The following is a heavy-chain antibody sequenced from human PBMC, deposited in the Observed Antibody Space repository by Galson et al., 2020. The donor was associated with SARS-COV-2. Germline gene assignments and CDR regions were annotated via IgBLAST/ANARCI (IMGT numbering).Heavy chain of an antibody. V-gene: IGHV4-34*01. CDR3: ARGLDGTGRFNGWDY. CDR2: VNHSGSI. Sequence: SETLSLTCAVYGGSFSGYFWSWIRQPPGKGLEWIGEVNHSGSINYNPSLKNRVTISVDTSKNQFSLKLSSVTAADTAVYYCARGLDGTGRFNGWDYWGQGTLVTVSS. D-gene: IGHD2-8*02. CDR1: GGSFSGYF. J-gene: IGHJ4*02.